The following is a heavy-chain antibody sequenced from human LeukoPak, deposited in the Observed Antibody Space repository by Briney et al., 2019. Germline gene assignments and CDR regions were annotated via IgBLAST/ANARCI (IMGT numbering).Heavy chain of an antibody. D-gene: IGHD1-26*01. CDR1: GFTFSSYG. J-gene: IGHJ4*02. Sequence: GGSLRLSCAASGFTFSSYGMHWVRQAPGKGLEWVAFIRYDGSNKYYADSVKGRFTISRDNSKNTLYLQMNSLRAEDTAVYYCAKEGDGGGSYANFDYWGQGTLVTVSS. CDR3: AKEGDGGGSYANFDY. CDR2: IRYDGSNK. V-gene: IGHV3-30*02.